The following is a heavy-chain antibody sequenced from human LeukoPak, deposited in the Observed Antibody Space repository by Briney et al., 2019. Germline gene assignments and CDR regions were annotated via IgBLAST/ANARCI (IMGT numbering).Heavy chain of an antibody. CDR1: GYTFSDYY. D-gene: IGHD6-19*01. CDR3: ARAHDRQWLEGHYFDY. Sequence: ASVKVSCKASGYTFSDYYMHWVRQAPGQGLEWMGWINPNSGDTHYAQKFQGRVTMTRDTSISTAYMELSRLTSDDTAVYYCARAHDRQWLEGHYFDYWGQGTLVTVSS. CDR2: INPNSGDT. V-gene: IGHV1-2*02. J-gene: IGHJ4*02.